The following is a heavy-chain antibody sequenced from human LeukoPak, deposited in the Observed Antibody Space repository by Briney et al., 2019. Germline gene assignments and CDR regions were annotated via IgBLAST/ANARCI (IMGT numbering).Heavy chain of an antibody. D-gene: IGHD3-10*01. V-gene: IGHV3-23*01. CDR1: GFTFSSYG. CDR2: VGGRDGST. Sequence: GGSLRLSCAASGFTFSSYGMSWVRQAPGKGLEWVSVVGGRDGSTYYADSVKGRFTISRDNSKNTLYVQMNSLRAEDTAVYYCAKGHYYGSGSLDYWGQGTLVTVSS. J-gene: IGHJ4*02. CDR3: AKGHYYGSGSLDY.